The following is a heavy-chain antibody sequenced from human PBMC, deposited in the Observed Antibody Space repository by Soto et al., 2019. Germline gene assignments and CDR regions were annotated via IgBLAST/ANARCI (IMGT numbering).Heavy chain of an antibody. CDR3: ARDQTIVQVAATGGYYYYGMDV. CDR1: GYIFTSYG. CDR2: ISAYNGNT. J-gene: IGHJ6*02. V-gene: IGHV1-18*01. Sequence: QVQLVQSGAEVKKPGASVKVSCKASGYIFTSYGFSWVRQAPGQGLEWMGWISAYNGNTNYEEKFQGRVTMTTDTSTSTAYMEMRSLRSDDTAVYYCARDQTIVQVAATGGYYYYGMDVWGQGTTVTVSS. D-gene: IGHD6-19*01.